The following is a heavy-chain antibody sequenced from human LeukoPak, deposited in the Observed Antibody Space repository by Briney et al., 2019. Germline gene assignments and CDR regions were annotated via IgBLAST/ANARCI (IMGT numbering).Heavy chain of an antibody. Sequence: GGSLRLSCAASGFTFSRYWMHWVRQAPGKGPAWVSRINSDGSDTIYADSVKGRFTFSRDNAKNTLYLQMNSLRAEDTAVYYCARDPDYSNYALYYFDYWGQGTLVTVSS. CDR1: GFTFSRYW. V-gene: IGHV3-74*01. CDR2: INSDGSDT. D-gene: IGHD4-11*01. J-gene: IGHJ4*02. CDR3: ARDPDYSNYALYYFDY.